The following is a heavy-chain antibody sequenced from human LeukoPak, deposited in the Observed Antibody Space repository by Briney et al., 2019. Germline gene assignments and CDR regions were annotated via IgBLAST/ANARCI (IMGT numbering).Heavy chain of an antibody. J-gene: IGHJ4*02. D-gene: IGHD3-22*01. CDR3: AGKYYYDSSGYYGLNY. CDR1: GASISNYY. Sequence: SETLSLTCTVSGASISNYYWSWIRQPPGKGLECIGYMFYSESASYNPSLKSRVTISLDTSKNQFSLKLSSVTAADTAVYFCAGKYYYDSSGYYGLNYWGQGTLVTVSS. V-gene: IGHV4-59*01. CDR2: MFYSESA.